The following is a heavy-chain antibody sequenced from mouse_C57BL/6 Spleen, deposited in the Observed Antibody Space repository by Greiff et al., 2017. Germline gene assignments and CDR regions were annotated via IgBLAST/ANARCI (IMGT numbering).Heavy chain of an antibody. CDR3: ARGDSNFWFAY. CDR1: GYTFTSYW. D-gene: IGHD2-5*01. J-gene: IGHJ3*01. V-gene: IGHV1-55*01. CDR2: IYPGSGST. Sequence: QVPLQQSGAELVKPGASVKMSCKASGYTFTSYWITWVKQRPGQGLEWIGDIYPGSGSTNYNEKFKSKATLTVDTSSSTAYMKLSSLTSEDSAVYYCARGDSNFWFAYWGQGTLVTVSA.